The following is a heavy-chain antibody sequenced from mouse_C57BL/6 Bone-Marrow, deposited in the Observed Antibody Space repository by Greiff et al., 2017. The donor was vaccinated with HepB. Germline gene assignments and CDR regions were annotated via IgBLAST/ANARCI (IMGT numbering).Heavy chain of an antibody. Sequence: VQLQQSGAELARPGASVKLSCKASGYTFTSYGISWVKQSTGQGLEWIGEIYPRSGNTYYNEKFKGKATLTADKSSSTAYMELRSLTSEDSAVYFCARDYGSSYYYAMDYWGQGTSVTVSS. J-gene: IGHJ4*01. CDR3: ARDYGSSYYYAMDY. V-gene: IGHV1-81*01. D-gene: IGHD1-1*01. CDR2: IYPRSGNT. CDR1: GYTFTSYG.